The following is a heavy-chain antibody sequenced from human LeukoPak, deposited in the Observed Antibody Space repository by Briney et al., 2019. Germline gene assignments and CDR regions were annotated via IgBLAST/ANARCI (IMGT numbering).Heavy chain of an antibody. Sequence: GGSLRLSCAASGFTFSTYGMHWVRQAPGKGLEWVAIIWSDGGNKYYADSVKGRFTISRDNSKNTLYLQMNSLRAEDTAVYYWARELFGDLGVDYWGQGTLVTVSS. D-gene: IGHD4-17*01. CDR1: GFTFSTYG. CDR3: ARELFGDLGVDY. V-gene: IGHV3-33*01. CDR2: IWSDGGNK. J-gene: IGHJ4*02.